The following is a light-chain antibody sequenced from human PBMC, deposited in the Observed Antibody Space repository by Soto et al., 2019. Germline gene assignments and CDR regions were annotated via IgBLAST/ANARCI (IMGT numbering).Light chain of an antibody. J-gene: IGKJ4*01. CDR1: QSINSN. CDR2: GAS. Sequence: EIGMTQSPATLSVSAGERATLSCRASQSINSNLAWYQQKPGQAPRLLIYGASTRATGIPARFSGSGSGTEFTLNISSLQSEDFAVYYCQQYNNWPLGFGGGNKVEIK. V-gene: IGKV3-15*01. CDR3: QQYNNWPLG.